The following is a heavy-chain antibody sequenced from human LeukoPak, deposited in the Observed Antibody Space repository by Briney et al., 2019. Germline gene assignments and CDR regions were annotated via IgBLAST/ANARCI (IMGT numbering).Heavy chain of an antibody. Sequence: GGSLRLSCVASGFTFSSYGMHWVRQAPGKGLEWVAVISDDGSNKYYSDSAKGRFTISRDNSKNTLYLQMNSLRAEDTAVYYCARDTLIVQGPNDYRDYWGQGTLVTVSS. CDR1: GFTFSSYG. CDR2: ISDDGSNK. J-gene: IGHJ4*02. V-gene: IGHV3-30*03. D-gene: IGHD3-10*02. CDR3: ARDTLIVQGPNDYRDY.